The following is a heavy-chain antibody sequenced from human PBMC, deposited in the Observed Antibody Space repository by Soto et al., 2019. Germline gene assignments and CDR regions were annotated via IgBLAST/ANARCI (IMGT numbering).Heavy chain of an antibody. CDR3: AREGGVLSPAESLQY. D-gene: IGHD1-26*01. J-gene: IGHJ1*01. V-gene: IGHV1-69*01. CDR1: GHTFIDYA. Sequence: QVQLVQSGAEVKKPGSSVNVSCKASGHTFIDYAISWVRQAPGHGLEWMGGIIPMYGTPNYAQKFQGRLAITADESTNTVYMELSSLTSDDTAVYYCAREGGVLSPAESLQYWGQGTLVTVSS. CDR2: IIPMYGTP.